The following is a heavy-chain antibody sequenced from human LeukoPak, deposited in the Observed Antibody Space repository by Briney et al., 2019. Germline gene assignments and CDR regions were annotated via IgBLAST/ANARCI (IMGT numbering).Heavy chain of an antibody. CDR2: INHSGST. V-gene: IGHV4-34*01. J-gene: IGHJ4*02. CDR3: AREMVRGVIRNYFDY. Sequence: SETLSLTCAVYGGSFSGYYWSWIRQPPGKGLEWIGEINHSGSTNYNPSLKSRVTISVDTSKNQFSLKLNSVTAADTAVYYCAREMVRGVIRNYFDYWGQGTLVTVSS. CDR1: GGSFSGYY. D-gene: IGHD3-10*01.